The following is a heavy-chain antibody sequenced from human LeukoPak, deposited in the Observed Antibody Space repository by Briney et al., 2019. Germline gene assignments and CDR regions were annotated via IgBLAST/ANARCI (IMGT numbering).Heavy chain of an antibody. D-gene: IGHD5-24*01. Sequence: SETLSLTCTVSGASISGPSWNWIRQPPGKGLEWIGRIYYSGATNYNPSLKGRVTMSIDTSKNQFSLKLSSVTAADTAVYYCARRPVEMAAIREDNWLDPWGQGTLVTVSS. CDR3: ARRPVEMAAIREDNWLDP. J-gene: IGHJ5*02. V-gene: IGHV4-59*08. CDR1: GASISGPS. CDR2: IYYSGAT.